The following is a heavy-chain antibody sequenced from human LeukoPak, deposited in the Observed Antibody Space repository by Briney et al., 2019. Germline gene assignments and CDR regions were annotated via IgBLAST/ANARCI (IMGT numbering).Heavy chain of an antibody. CDR1: GGSISSYF. CDR2: VYYSGSP. D-gene: IGHD2-15*01. J-gene: IGHJ6*02. Sequence: SETLSLTCTVSGGSISSYFWSWIRQPPGMGLEWIGYVYYSGSPNYNPSLKSRVTISVDTSKNQFSLKLSSVTAADTAVYYCARMSCSGGSCHGYYYYGMDVWGQGTTVTVSS. V-gene: IGHV4-59*08. CDR3: ARMSCSGGSCHGYYYYGMDV.